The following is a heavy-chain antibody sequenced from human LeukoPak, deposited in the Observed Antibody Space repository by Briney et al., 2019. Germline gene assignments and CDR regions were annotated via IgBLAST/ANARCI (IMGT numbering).Heavy chain of an antibody. CDR3: ARDRGYSYGPVVGYFDY. D-gene: IGHD5-18*01. CDR1: GFTFSSYA. V-gene: IGHV3-30-3*01. J-gene: IGHJ4*02. Sequence: PGGSLRLSCAASGFTFSSYAMHWVRQAPGKGLEWVAVISYDGSNKYYADSVKGRFTISRDNSKNTLYLQMNSLRAEDTAVYYCARDRGYSYGPVVGYFDYRGQGTLVTVSS. CDR2: ISYDGSNK.